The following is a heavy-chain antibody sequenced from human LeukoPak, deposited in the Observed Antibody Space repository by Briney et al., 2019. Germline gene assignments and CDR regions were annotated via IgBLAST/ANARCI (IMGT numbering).Heavy chain of an antibody. CDR1: GFTISGYW. V-gene: IGHV3-74*01. Sequence: GGSLRLSCAASGFTISGYWMHWVRQAPGKGLVWVSRISGDGSITAYADSVKGRFTISRDNAKNTVYLQMNSLRVEDTAVYYCARGARYGMDVWGQGTTVTVS. CDR3: ARGARYGMDV. J-gene: IGHJ6*02. CDR2: ISGDGSIT.